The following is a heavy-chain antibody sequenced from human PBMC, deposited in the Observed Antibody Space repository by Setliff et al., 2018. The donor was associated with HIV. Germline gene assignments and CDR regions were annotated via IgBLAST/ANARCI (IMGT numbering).Heavy chain of an antibody. CDR2: ISPGDSDT. D-gene: IGHD2-15*01. CDR1: GYTFTNYW. V-gene: IGHV5-51*01. J-gene: IGHJ4*02. CDR3: ARYPSRGGGPSGYGYYFDY. Sequence: GESLTISCKGSGYTFTNYWIGWVRQMPGKGLEWMGIISPGDSDTRYSPSFQGQVTISADKSISTAYLQWSSLKASDTAMYYCARYPSRGGGPSGYGYYFDYWGQGTLVTVSS.